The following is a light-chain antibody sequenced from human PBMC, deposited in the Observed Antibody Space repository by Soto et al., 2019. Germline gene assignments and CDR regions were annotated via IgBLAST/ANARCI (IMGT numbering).Light chain of an antibody. Sequence: QSALTQPASVSGSPGQSITISCTGTSSDVGSYNLVSWYQQHPGNAPKLMIYEGNKRPSGVSNRFSGSKSGNTASLTISGLQAEDEADYYCCSSAGSSTFWVLGGGTKLTVL. J-gene: IGLJ3*02. V-gene: IGLV2-23*03. CDR3: CSSAGSSTFWV. CDR2: EGN. CDR1: SSDVGSYNL.